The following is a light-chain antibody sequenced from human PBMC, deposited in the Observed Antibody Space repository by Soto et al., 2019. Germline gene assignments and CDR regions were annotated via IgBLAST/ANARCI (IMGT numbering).Light chain of an antibody. V-gene: IGKV3-20*01. J-gene: IGKJ3*01. Sequence: ETVLTQSPGTLSLSPGDRATLSCRASLNVYSNFVGWYQQRPGQAPRLLIYGTSTRATDIPDRFSGSGSGTDFTLTISRLEPDDFAVYFCHQYGNSPLTFGPGTKVDF. CDR2: GTS. CDR3: HQYGNSPLT. CDR1: LNVYSNF.